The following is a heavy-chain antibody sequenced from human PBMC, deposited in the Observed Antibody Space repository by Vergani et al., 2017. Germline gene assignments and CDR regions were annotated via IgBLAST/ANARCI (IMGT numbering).Heavy chain of an antibody. Sequence: EVQLVESGGGLVKPGGSLRLSCAASGFTFSSYWMSWVRQAPGKGLEWVANIKQAGSEKYYVDSVKGRFTISRDNAKSSLYLQMNSMRAEDTALYHCARVIYYYDSSGYYDYWGQGTLVTVSS. CDR2: IKQAGSEK. CDR1: GFTFSSYW. J-gene: IGHJ4*02. CDR3: ARVIYYYDSSGYYDY. D-gene: IGHD3-22*01. V-gene: IGHV3-7*03.